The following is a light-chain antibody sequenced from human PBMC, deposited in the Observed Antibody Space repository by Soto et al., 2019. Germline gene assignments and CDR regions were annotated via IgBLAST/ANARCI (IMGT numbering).Light chain of an antibody. CDR3: HQRSSWPLT. J-gene: IGKJ4*01. CDR2: DAS. V-gene: IGKV3-11*01. Sequence: EIVLTQSPATLSLSPGERATLSCRASQSVGTYLAWHQQKPGQAPRLLLYDASTRATGIPARFSGSGSGTDITLTISSLEPEDFAVYYCHQRSSWPLTFGGGTKVEIK. CDR1: QSVGTY.